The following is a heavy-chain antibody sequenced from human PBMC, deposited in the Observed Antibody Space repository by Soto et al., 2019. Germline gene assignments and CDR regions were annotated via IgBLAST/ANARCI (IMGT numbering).Heavy chain of an antibody. CDR2: ISAYNGNT. J-gene: IGHJ6*02. V-gene: IGHV1-18*04. D-gene: IGHD2-21*01. CDR1: GYRFTSSG. CDR3: ATVPYCGRAPGCSALGA. Sequence: QVHLVQSGGEVKKPGALVKVSCKASGYRFTSSGFSWVRQAPGQGLEWMGWISAYNGNTLYAQKFKGRVTMTTDTFPRTAYMEMGRLRFVATAVYLWATVPYCGRAPGCSALGAWGQGTTVTVSS.